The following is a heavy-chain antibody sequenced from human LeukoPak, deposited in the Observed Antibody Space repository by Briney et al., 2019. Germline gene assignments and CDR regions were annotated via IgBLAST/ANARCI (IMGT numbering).Heavy chain of an antibody. CDR1: GFTFRSYG. D-gene: IGHD2-15*01. CDR2: ISTDGSYT. J-gene: IGHJ3*02. Sequence: GGSLRLSCAASGFTFRSYGMHWIRQAPGKGLEWVAVISTDGSYTHYADSVKGRFTVSRDNSNNVLYLQMNSLRSEDTAVYYCARDGSSYDAFDIWGQGTMVTVSS. V-gene: IGHV3-30*03. CDR3: ARDGSSYDAFDI.